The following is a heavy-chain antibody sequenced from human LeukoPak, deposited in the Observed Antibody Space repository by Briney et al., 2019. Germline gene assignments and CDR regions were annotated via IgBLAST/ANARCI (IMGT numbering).Heavy chain of an antibody. CDR2: TGGSDDNT. J-gene: IGHJ4*02. CDR1: GFSFNGYA. CDR3: TKDLMTGFSSGWYFAY. Sequence: PGGSLRLSCGGSGFSFNGYAMSWVRQAPGKGLEWVAVTGGSDDNTHYADSVKGRFTISRDNSANRLFLQMNSLRPDDSALYYCTKDLMTGFSSGWYFAYWGPGTLVPVSS. V-gene: IGHV3-23*01. D-gene: IGHD6-19*01.